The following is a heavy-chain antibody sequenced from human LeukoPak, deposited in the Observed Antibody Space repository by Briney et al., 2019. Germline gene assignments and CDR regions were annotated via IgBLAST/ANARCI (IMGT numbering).Heavy chain of an antibody. Sequence: SETLSLTCAVYGGSFSGYYWSWLRQPPGKGLEWIGEINHSVSTNYNPSLKSRVTISVDTSKNQFSLKLSSVTAADTAVYYCARGPVSFYYYYYGMDVWGQGTTVTVSS. D-gene: IGHD1-14*01. CDR3: ARGPVSFYYYYYGMDV. CDR2: INHSVST. CDR1: GGSFSGYY. V-gene: IGHV4-34*01. J-gene: IGHJ6*02.